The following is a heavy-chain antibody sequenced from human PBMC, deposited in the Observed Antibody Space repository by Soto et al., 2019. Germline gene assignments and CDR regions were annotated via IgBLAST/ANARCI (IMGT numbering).Heavy chain of an antibody. Sequence: GGSLRLSCAASGFTFSSYAMHWVRQAPGKGLEWVAFISYDGSNKYYADSVKGRFTISRDNAKNSLYLQMNSLRAEDTAVYYCAREMAALNYFDYWGQGS. CDR1: GFTFSSYA. CDR3: AREMAALNYFDY. CDR2: ISYDGSNK. D-gene: IGHD2-15*01. V-gene: IGHV3-30*04. J-gene: IGHJ4*02.